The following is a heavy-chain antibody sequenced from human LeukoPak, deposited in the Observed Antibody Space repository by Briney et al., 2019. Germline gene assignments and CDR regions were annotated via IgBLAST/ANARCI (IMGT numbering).Heavy chain of an antibody. CDR1: GFIFDDYG. V-gene: IGHV3-20*04. CDR3: ARVSDISVAAYFDY. Sequence: PGGSLRLSCAASGFIFDDYGLSWVRQAPGKGLEWVYTINWNGGSTGYADSVKGRFTISRDNAKNSLYLQMNSLRAEDTALYYCARVSDISVAAYFDYWGQGTLVTVSS. J-gene: IGHJ4*02. D-gene: IGHD6-19*01. CDR2: INWNGGST.